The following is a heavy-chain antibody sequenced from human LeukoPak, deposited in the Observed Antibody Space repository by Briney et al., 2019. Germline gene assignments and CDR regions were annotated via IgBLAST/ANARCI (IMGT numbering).Heavy chain of an antibody. CDR3: ASTGIAVAGEKYYFDY. D-gene: IGHD6-19*01. CDR2: ISSSGSTI. Sequence: GGSLRLSCAASGFTFSDYYMSWIRQAPGKGLEWVSYISSSGSTIYYADSVKGRFTISRDNAKNTLYLQMNSLRAEDTAVYYCASTGIAVAGEKYYFDYWGQGTLVTVSS. J-gene: IGHJ4*02. V-gene: IGHV3-11*04. CDR1: GFTFSDYY.